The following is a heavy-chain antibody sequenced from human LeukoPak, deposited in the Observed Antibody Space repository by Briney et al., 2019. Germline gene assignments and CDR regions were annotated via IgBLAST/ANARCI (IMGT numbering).Heavy chain of an antibody. Sequence: PSQTLSLTCTVSGDSMTRGGYYCSWVRQHPGKGLEWVGFIYHSGTTCYNPSLECRATISVEKSQNQFSLKLTSVTAADTAVYYCARAVDYRNYFDYWGQGTLVTVSS. CDR3: ARAVDYRNYFDY. CDR2: IYHSGTT. CDR1: GDSMTRGGYY. D-gene: IGHD1-14*01. V-gene: IGHV4-31*03. J-gene: IGHJ4*02.